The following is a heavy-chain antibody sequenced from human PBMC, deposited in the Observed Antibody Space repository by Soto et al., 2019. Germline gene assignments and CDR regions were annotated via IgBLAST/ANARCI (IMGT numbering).Heavy chain of an antibody. CDR2: IYYSGST. J-gene: IGHJ3*02. CDR1: GGSISSYY. V-gene: IGHV4-59*08. CDR3: ARTSLPQESAFDI. Sequence: SETLSLTCTVSGGSISSYYWSWIRQPPGKGLEWIGYIYYSGSTNYNPSLKSRVTISVDTSKNQFSLKLSSVTAADTAVYYCARTSLPQESAFDIWGQGTMVTVSS.